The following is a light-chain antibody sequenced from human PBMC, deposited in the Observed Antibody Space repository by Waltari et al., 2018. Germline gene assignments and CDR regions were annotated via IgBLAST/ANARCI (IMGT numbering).Light chain of an antibody. CDR2: STS. V-gene: IGKV3-15*01. Sequence: EIVMTQSPVTLSLSPGERAALSCRPSQSVRTNLAWYQQRPGQTPRLLTYSTSTRATEIPARFSGSGSGTEFTLTISSLQSEDFAVYYCQQYNDWPYTFGQGTKLEIK. J-gene: IGKJ2*01. CDR3: QQYNDWPYT. CDR1: QSVRTN.